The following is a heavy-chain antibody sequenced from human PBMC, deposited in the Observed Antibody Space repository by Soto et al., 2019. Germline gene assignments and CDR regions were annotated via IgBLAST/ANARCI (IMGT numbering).Heavy chain of an antibody. D-gene: IGHD3-10*01. CDR3: ARQGFGALHGLVDV. V-gene: IGHV4-59*08. CDR1: NGSISNYY. J-gene: IGHJ6*02. Sequence: QVQLQESGPGLVKPSETLSLSCTVSNGSISNYYGSWIRQPPGKGMEWIGYVHHSWGSFYNPSLQSRVAISLDTSKSQFSLKLPSVTATDTAVYYCARQGFGALHGLVDVWGQGITVTVSS. CDR2: VHHSWGS.